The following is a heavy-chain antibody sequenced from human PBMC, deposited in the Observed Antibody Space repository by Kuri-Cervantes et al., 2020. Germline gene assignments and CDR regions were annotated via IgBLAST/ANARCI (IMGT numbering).Heavy chain of an antibody. J-gene: IGHJ4*02. V-gene: IGHV3-7*01. D-gene: IGHD4-17*01. CDR1: GFTFSSYW. Sequence: GGSLRLSCAASGFTFSSYWMSWVRQAPGKGMEWVANIKQDGSEKYYVVSVKGRFTISRDNAKISLYLQMNSLRAEDTAVYFCASDPPTVNDYWGQGTLVTVSS. CDR3: ASDPPTVNDY. CDR2: IKQDGSEK.